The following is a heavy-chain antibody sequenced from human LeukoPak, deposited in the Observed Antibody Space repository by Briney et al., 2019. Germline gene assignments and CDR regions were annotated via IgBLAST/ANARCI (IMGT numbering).Heavy chain of an antibody. D-gene: IGHD4-17*01. V-gene: IGHV4-34*01. J-gene: IGHJ5*02. Sequence: SETLSLACAVYGGPFNGYYWSWIRQPPVKGLEWIGEINHSGSTNYNPSLKSRVTISIHTSKNQFSLKLTSVTAADTAVYFCARSRGGFGDYGSWFDPWGQGTLVTVSS. CDR3: ARSRGGFGDYGSWFDP. CDR2: INHSGST. CDR1: GGPFNGYY.